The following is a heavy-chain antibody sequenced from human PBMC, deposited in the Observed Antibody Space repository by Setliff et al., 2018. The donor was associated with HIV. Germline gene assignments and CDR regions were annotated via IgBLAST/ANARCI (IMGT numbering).Heavy chain of an antibody. CDR1: GYSISDTNW. D-gene: IGHD6-25*01. V-gene: IGHV4-28*02. Sequence: SLTCAVSGYSISDTNWWGWIRQPPGKGLEWIGYIYYSGNIYYNPSLKSRVTMSVDTSKNQFSLKLRSVTAVDTAVYYCARSTSGSQRGAFDVWGQGTMVTVSS. CDR2: IYYSGNI. CDR3: ARSTSGSQRGAFDV. J-gene: IGHJ3*01.